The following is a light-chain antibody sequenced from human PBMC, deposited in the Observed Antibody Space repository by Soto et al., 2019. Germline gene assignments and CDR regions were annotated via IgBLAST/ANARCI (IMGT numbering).Light chain of an antibody. CDR3: QQYGSSPRA. V-gene: IGKV3-20*01. J-gene: IGKJ1*01. CDR2: GAS. Sequence: EIVLTQSPGTLSLSPGERATLSCRASQSVSSNYLAWYQQKPGQAPRLLIYGASSRVTGIPDRFSGSGSGTDFTLTINRLETEVFAVYYCQQYGSSPRAFGQGTKVEIK. CDR1: QSVSSNY.